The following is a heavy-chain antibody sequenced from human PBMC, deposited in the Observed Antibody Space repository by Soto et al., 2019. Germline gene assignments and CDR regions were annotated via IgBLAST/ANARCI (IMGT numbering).Heavy chain of an antibody. CDR3: ARAPTYYYDSSGYYRD. CDR2: IFYSGST. CDR1: GASISSGAYY. J-gene: IGHJ4*02. Sequence: QVQLQESGPGLVKPSQTLSLTCTVSGASISSGAYYWSWIRQHPGKVLEWIGYIFYSGSTYYNPSIKSRVTISVDTSKNQSSLKLSSVTAADTAVYYCARAPTYYYDSSGYYRDWGQGTLVSVSS. V-gene: IGHV4-31*03. D-gene: IGHD3-22*01.